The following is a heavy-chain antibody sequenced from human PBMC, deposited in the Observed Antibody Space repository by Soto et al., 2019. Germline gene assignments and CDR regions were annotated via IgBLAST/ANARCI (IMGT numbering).Heavy chain of an antibody. CDR1: GFSLSNARMG. Sequence: QVTLKESGPVLVNPTETLTLTCTVSGFSLSNARMGVSWIRQPPGKALEWLAHIFSNDEKSYSTSLKSRLTIPTDTSKSQVVLTMTNMDPVDTATYYCARMSKWLRFSSRPLTDAFDIWGQGTMVTVSS. J-gene: IGHJ3*02. CDR2: IFSNDEK. CDR3: ARMSKWLRFSSRPLTDAFDI. D-gene: IGHD5-12*01. V-gene: IGHV2-26*01.